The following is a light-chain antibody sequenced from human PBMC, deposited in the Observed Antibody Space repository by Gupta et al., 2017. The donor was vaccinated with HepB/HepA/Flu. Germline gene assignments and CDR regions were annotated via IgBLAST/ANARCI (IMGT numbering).Light chain of an antibody. J-gene: IGKJ5*01. CDR1: QTIRSDY. V-gene: IGKV3-20*01. CDR3: QQYGTSPRIT. CDR2: SAS. Sequence: EIVLPQSPGPLSLSPGERATLFCRASQTIRSDYLAWYQQKPGQAPRLLISSASIRATGIPDRFTGSGSGTDFTLTISRLEPEDFAVYYCQQYGTSPRITFGQGTRLEIK.